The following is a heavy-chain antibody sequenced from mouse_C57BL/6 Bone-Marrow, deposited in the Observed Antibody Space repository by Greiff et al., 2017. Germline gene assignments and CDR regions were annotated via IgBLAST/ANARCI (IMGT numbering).Heavy chain of an antibody. Sequence: EVQLVESEGGLVQPGSSMKLSCTASGFTFSDYYMAWVRQVPEKGLEWVANINYDGSSTYYLDSLKSRFIISRDNAKNILYLQMSSLKSEDTATXYCARDHWAHWYFDVWGTETTVTGSS. CDR2: INYDGSST. CDR1: GFTFSDYY. D-gene: IGHD4-1*01. J-gene: IGHJ1*03. V-gene: IGHV5-16*01. CDR3: ARDHWAHWYFDV.